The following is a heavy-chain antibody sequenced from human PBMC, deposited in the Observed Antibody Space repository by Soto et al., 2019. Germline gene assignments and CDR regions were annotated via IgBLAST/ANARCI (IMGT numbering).Heavy chain of an antibody. CDR1: GFTFDDYA. Sequence: EVQLVESGGGLVQPGRSLRLSCAASGFTFDDYAMHWVRQVPGKGLEWVSGISWNSGSIGYADSVKGRFTISRDNAKNSLYLQMNSLRAEDTALYYCARGGSGRDYYYYYMDVWGKGTTVTVSS. D-gene: IGHD3-10*01. CDR3: ARGGSGRDYYYYYMDV. J-gene: IGHJ6*03. CDR2: ISWNSGSI. V-gene: IGHV3-9*01.